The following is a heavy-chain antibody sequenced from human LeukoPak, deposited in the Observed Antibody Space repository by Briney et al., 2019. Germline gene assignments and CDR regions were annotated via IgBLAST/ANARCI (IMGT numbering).Heavy chain of an antibody. CDR3: ARHIVWTP. D-gene: IGHD2-21*01. J-gene: IGHJ3*01. Sequence: PTNSLEWVTVICHDGSNQYSPPSVKGRFTISRDNSKNPLYLQMTSLRAEDTAVYYCARHIVWTPWGQGTMVTVSS. V-gene: IGHV3-33*01. CDR2: ICHDGSNQ.